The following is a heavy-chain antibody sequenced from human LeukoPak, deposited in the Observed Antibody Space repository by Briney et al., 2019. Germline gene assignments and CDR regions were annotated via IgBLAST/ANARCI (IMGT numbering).Heavy chain of an antibody. J-gene: IGHJ4*02. CDR2: MNPNSGNT. V-gene: IGHV1-8*01. Sequence: GASVKVSCKASGYTFTSYDINWVRQATGQGLEWMGWMNPNSGNTGYAQKFQGRVTMTRNTSISTAYMELSSVTAADTAMYYCARYRGASGYHFDYWGQGTLVTVSS. CDR1: GYTFTSYD. D-gene: IGHD5-12*01. CDR3: ARYRGASGYHFDY.